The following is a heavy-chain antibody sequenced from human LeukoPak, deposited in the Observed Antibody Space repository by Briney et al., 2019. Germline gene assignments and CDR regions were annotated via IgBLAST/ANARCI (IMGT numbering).Heavy chain of an antibody. CDR2: INADNGNT. J-gene: IGHJ6*02. CDR3: ARSRYCGGDCWLPYDGMDV. Sequence: ASVKVSCKASRYTFSNYDINWVRQATGQGLEWMGWINADNGNTKYSQKFQGRVTITRDTSASTAYMELSSLRSEDTAVYYCARSRYCGGDCWLPYDGMDVWGQGTTVTVSS. V-gene: IGHV1-3*01. CDR1: RYTFSNYD. D-gene: IGHD2-21*02.